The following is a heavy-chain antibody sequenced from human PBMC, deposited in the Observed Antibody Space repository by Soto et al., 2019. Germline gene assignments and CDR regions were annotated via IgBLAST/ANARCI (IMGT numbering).Heavy chain of an antibody. CDR2: ISSSSSYI. J-gene: IGHJ6*02. D-gene: IGHD6-6*01. Sequence: GGSLRLSCAASGFTFSSYSMNWVRQAPGKGLEWVSSISSSSSYIYYADSVKGRFTISRDNAKNSLYLQMNSLRAEDTAVYYCARNEYSSSWGGRYYYHYYGMDVWGQGTTVTVSS. CDR3: ARNEYSSSWGGRYYYHYYGMDV. CDR1: GFTFSSYS. V-gene: IGHV3-21*01.